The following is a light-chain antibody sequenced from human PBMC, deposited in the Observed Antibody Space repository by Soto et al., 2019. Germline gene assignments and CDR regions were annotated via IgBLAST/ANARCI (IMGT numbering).Light chain of an antibody. J-gene: IGKJ5*01. V-gene: IGKV3-20*01. Sequence: EIVFTQPPGTRSFSSGERATLSCRAIQSVSSTYLIWYQQKPGQAPRLLSYGASSRATGVPDRFSGGGSGTDFTLTISRLEPEDFAVYYCQQYGSSLSITFGQGTRLEIK. CDR3: QQYGSSLSIT. CDR1: QSVSSTY. CDR2: GAS.